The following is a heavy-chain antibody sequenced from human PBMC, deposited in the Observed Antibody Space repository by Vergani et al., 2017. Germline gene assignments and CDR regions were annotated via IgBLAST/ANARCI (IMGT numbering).Heavy chain of an antibody. CDR3: SSAYCSSTSCYAGFDY. CDR1: GYTFTGYY. V-gene: IGHV1-2*02. D-gene: IGHD2-2*01. J-gene: IGHJ4*02. Sequence: QVQLVQSGAEVKKPGASVKVSCKASGYTFTGYYMHWVRQAPGQGLEWMGWINPNSGGTNYAQKFQGRVTMTRDTSISTAYMELSRLRSDDTAVYSCSSAYCSSTSCYAGFDYWGQGTLVTVSS. CDR2: INPNSGGT.